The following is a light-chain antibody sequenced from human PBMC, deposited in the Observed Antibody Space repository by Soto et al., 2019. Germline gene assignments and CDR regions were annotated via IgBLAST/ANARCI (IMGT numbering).Light chain of an antibody. V-gene: IGLV1-44*01. Sequence: QSVLTQPPSASGTPRQRVTISCSGSSSDIGSNSVNWYRMLPGTAPKLLIYRNIQRPSGVPDRFSGSKSGTSASLAISGLQSEDEADYYGAAWDDSLDGGVFGGGTKLTVL. CDR2: RNI. J-gene: IGLJ3*02. CDR3: AAWDDSLDGGV. CDR1: SSDIGSNS.